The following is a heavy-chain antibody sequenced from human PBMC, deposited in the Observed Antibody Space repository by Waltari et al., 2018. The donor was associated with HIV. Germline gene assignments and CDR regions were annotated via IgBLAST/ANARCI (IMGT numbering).Heavy chain of an antibody. V-gene: IGHV3-7*04. CDR1: GFPFSSHW. CDR2: IKQDGSEK. CDR3: ARGGFYGSGSKVN. D-gene: IGHD3-10*01. J-gene: IGHJ4*02. Sequence: EVQLVESGGGLVQPGGSLRLSCAASGFPFSSHWMSCVRQAPGKGLEWVANIKQDGSEKYYVDSVNGRFTISRDNAENSLYLQMNSLRAEDTAVYYCARGGFYGSGSKVNWGQGTLVTVSS.